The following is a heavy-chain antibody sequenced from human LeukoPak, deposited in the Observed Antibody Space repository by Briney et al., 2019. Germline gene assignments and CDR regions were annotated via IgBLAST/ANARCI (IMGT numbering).Heavy chain of an antibody. CDR2: ISSSSSYI. CDR1: GFTFSSYS. Sequence: GGSLRLSCAASGFTFSSYSMNWVRQAPGKGLEWVSSISSSSSYIYYADSVKGRFTISRDNAKNSLYLQMNSLRAEDTAVYYCAGPLKMATMHYWGQGTLVTVSS. J-gene: IGHJ4*02. V-gene: IGHV3-21*01. D-gene: IGHD5-24*01. CDR3: AGPLKMATMHY.